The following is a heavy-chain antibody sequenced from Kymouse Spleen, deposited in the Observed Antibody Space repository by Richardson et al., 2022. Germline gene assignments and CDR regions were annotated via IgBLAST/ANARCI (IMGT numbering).Heavy chain of an antibody. J-gene: IGHJ4*02. Sequence: QVQLQQWGAGLLKPSETLSLTCAVYGGSFSGYYWSWIRQPPGKGLEWIGEINHSGSTNYNPSLKSRVTISVDTSKNQFSLKLSSVTAADTAVYYCARGRKDFWSGYYIDYWGQGTLVTVSS. CDR1: GGSFSGYY. V-gene: IGHV4-34*01. D-gene: IGHD3-3*01. CDR2: INHSGST. CDR3: ARGRKDFWSGYYIDY.